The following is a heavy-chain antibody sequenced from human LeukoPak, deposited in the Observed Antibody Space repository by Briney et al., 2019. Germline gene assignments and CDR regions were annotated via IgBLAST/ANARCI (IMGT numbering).Heavy chain of an antibody. CDR2: INKDGRST. CDR3: VRDVRGIGQDYYYMDV. Sequence: GGSLRLSCAASAMIVNNHWMHWIRQAPGKGLVWVARINKDGRSTTYADSVKGRLTISRDKAKKTVCLQMNSLRAEDTALYYCVRDVRGIGQDYYYMDVWGKGTTVTVSS. V-gene: IGHV3-74*01. J-gene: IGHJ6*03. D-gene: IGHD3/OR15-3a*01. CDR1: AMIVNNHW.